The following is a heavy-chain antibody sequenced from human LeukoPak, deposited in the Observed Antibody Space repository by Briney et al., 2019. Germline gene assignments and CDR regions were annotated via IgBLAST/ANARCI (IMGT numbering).Heavy chain of an antibody. J-gene: IGHJ4*02. D-gene: IGHD2-2*01. CDR3: ARAGGYCSSTSCSHYFDY. V-gene: IGHV4-59*01. CDR2: IYYSGST. Sequence: PSETLSLTCTVSGGSLSSYYWSWIRQPPGKGLEWIGYIYYSGSTNYNPPLKSRVTISVDTSKNQFSLKLSSVTAADTAVYYCARAGGYCSSTSCSHYFDYWGQGTLVTVSS. CDR1: GGSLSSYY.